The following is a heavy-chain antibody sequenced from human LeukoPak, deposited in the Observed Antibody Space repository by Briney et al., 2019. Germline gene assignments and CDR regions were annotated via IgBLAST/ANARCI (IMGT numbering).Heavy chain of an antibody. Sequence: SETLSLTCTVSGGSISSYYWSWIRQPAGKGLEWIGRINTSGSTNYNPSLKSRVTMSVDTSKNQFSLKLSSVTAADTAVYYCARGYYDFWSGYSAGFDYYYMDVWGKGTTVTVSS. CDR1: GGSISSYY. D-gene: IGHD3-3*01. J-gene: IGHJ6*03. V-gene: IGHV4-4*07. CDR2: INTSGST. CDR3: ARGYYDFWSGYSAGFDYYYMDV.